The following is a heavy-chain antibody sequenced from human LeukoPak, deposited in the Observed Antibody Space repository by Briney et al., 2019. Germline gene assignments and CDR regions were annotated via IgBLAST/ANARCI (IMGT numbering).Heavy chain of an antibody. V-gene: IGHV4-59*13. CDR2: IYNSVTT. D-gene: IGHD3-10*01. CDR1: GLSISANS. CDR3: ARVARSSDY. J-gene: IGHJ4*01. Sequence: SETLSLTCTVSGLSISANSWSWIRQPPGKGLEWIGYIYNSVTTNYNPSLTSRVTISVDTSKNQLSLKLSSATAADTAVYYCARVARSSDYWGHGILVTVSS.